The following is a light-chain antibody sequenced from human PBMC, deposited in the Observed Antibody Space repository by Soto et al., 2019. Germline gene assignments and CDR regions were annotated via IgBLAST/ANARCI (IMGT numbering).Light chain of an antibody. CDR2: AAS. V-gene: IGKV1-8*01. J-gene: IGKJ1*01. CDR1: QGISSY. CDR3: QQYYSYPPT. Sequence: IRMTQSPSSFSASTGDRVTITCRASQGISSYLAWYQQKPGKAPKLLIYAASTLQSGVPSRFSGSGSGTEFTLTISSLHSEDFASYYCQQYYSYPPTFGQGTKVEIK.